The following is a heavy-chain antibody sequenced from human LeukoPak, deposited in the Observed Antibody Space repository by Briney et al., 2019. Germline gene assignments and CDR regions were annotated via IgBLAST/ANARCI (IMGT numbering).Heavy chain of an antibody. CDR2: FDLEDCET. V-gene: IGHV1-24*01. D-gene: IGHD3-16*02. Sequence: ASETLPYRFSGYTFTELSMQWVRQAPTKGREGVGGFDLEDCETIYAEKTQGRVNITEDTSKDTDYMDLSSQRSKDTAVYFCATSTYYDYVWGSYRLDTWGQGTLVTVSS. J-gene: IGHJ5*02. CDR3: ATSTYYDYVWGSYRLDT. CDR1: GYTFTELS.